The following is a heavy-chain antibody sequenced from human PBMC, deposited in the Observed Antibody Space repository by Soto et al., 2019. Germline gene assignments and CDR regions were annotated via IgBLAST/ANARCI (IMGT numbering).Heavy chain of an antibody. CDR3: ARDGGRHSGGIDY. J-gene: IGHJ4*02. CDR2: IIPIFGTA. V-gene: IGHV1-69*01. D-gene: IGHD1-26*01. CDR1: GGTFSSYS. Sequence: QVQLVQSVAEVKKPGSSVKVSCKASGGTFSSYSINWVRQAPGQGLEWMGEIIPIFGTANYAQKFQGRVTSTADESTSTAYMELRSLRSEDTAVYYCARDGGRHSGGIDYWGQGTLVTVSS.